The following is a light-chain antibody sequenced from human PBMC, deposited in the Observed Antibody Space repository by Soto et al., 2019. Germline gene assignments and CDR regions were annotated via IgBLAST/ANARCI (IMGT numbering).Light chain of an antibody. Sequence: EIVLTQSPGTGSLSPGERATLSCMASQSVSSSYLAWYQQKPGQAPRLLIYGASSRATGIPDRFSGSGSGTDFTLTISRLEPEHFAVYYCQQYGSSPSITFGQGTRLEIK. J-gene: IGKJ5*01. CDR1: QSVSSSY. CDR3: QQYGSSPSIT. V-gene: IGKV3-20*01. CDR2: GAS.